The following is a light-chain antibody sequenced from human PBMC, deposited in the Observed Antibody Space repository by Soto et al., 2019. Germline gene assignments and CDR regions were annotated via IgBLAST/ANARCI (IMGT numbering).Light chain of an antibody. CDR2: AAS. Sequence: DIQMTQSPSSLSASVGDRVTITCRASQSISRYLNWYQQKPGQAPKLLIYAASTLESGVPSRFSGSESGTDFTLTISSLQPEDFATYYCQQSYNLKFTFGPGTKSGHQT. V-gene: IGKV1-39*01. CDR1: QSISRY. CDR3: QQSYNLKFT. J-gene: IGKJ3*01.